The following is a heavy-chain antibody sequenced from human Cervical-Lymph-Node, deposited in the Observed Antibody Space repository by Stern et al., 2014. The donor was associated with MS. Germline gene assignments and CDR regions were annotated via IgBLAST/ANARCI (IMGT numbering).Heavy chain of an antibody. CDR1: GASITSYY. Sequence: QVQLMQSGPGLLRPSETLSLTCTVSGASITSYYWSWIRQPPGKGLEWIGYIYYSGTTSYNASLKGRVAISIDTSKTQFSLRLSSVTAADTAVYYCARATDLWGQGTLVTVSS. CDR3: ARATDL. J-gene: IGHJ5*02. V-gene: IGHV4-59*01. CDR2: IYYSGTT.